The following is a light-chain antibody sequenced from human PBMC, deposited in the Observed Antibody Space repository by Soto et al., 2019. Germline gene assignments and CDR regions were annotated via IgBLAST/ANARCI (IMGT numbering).Light chain of an antibody. V-gene: IGKV3-20*01. J-gene: IGKJ2*01. CDR2: AAS. CDR3: HQHTSSPHMYT. Sequence: EIVLTQSPGTLSLSPGERATLSCRASQSVSSSYLVWYQQKPGQAPRLLIDAASSRATGIPDRFSGSGSGTDFTLTISRLEPEDFAVYYCHQHTSSPHMYTFGQGTKLEI. CDR1: QSVSSSY.